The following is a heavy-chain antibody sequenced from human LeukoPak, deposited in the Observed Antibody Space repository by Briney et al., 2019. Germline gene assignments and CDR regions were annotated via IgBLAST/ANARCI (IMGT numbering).Heavy chain of an antibody. CDR1: GFTFDDYA. CDR3: AKAVLLRYFDWLLRDDAFDI. V-gene: IGHV3-9*01. D-gene: IGHD3-9*01. Sequence: PGRSLRLSCAASGFTFDDYAMHWVRQAPGKGLEWVSGISWNSGSISYADSVKGRFTISRDNAKNSLYLQMNSLRAEDTALYYCAKAVLLRYFDWLLRDDAFDIWDQGTMVTVSS. J-gene: IGHJ3*02. CDR2: ISWNSGSI.